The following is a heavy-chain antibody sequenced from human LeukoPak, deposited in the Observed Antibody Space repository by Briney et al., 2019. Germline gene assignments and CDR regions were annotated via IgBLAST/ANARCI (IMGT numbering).Heavy chain of an antibody. Sequence: GESLKISCKGFGSIFTSYWIGWVRQLPGKGLEWMGIIYPGDSDTRYSPSFQGQVTISADKSISTAYLQWSSLKASDTAMYYCARSYGYYYDSSGYPYWGQGTLVTVSS. D-gene: IGHD3-22*01. J-gene: IGHJ4*02. CDR1: GSIFTSYW. V-gene: IGHV5-51*01. CDR3: ARSYGYYYDSSGYPY. CDR2: IYPGDSDT.